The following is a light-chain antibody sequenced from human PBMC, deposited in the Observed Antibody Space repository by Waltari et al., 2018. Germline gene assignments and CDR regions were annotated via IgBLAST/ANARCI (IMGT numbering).Light chain of an antibody. Sequence: QSVLTQPASASGAPGQRVTISCSGSATTLGREYVHWYRPLPGTAPKLLIYMNDPRPSGVPDRFSGSQSGTSASLAISGLRSEDEADYYCAAWDDSLSGRVMIGGGTKLTVL. CDR2: MND. J-gene: IGLJ2*01. V-gene: IGLV1-47*01. CDR3: AAWDDSLSGRVM. CDR1: ATTLGREY.